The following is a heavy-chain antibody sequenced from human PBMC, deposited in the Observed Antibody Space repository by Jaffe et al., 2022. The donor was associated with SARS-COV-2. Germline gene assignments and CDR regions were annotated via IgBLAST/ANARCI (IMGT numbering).Heavy chain of an antibody. CDR1: GFTFSSYG. CDR3: AKRYSSGWKDAFDI. J-gene: IGHJ3*02. D-gene: IGHD6-19*01. Sequence: QVQLVESGGGVVQPGRSLRLSCAASGFTFSSYGMHWVRQAPGKGLEWVAVISYDGSNKYYADSVKGRFTISRDNSKNTLYLQMNSLRAEDTAVYYCAKRYSSGWKDAFDIWGQGTMVTVSS. CDR2: ISYDGSNK. V-gene: IGHV3-30*18.